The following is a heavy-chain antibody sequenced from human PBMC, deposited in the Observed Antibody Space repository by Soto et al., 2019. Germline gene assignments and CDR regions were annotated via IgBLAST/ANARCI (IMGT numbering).Heavy chain of an antibody. CDR2: IYYSGST. Sequence: SETLSLTCTVSGGSISSYYWSWIRQPPGKGLEWIGYIYYSGSTNYNPSLKSRVTISVDTSKNQFSLKLSSVTAADTAVYYCARGGHYYDSSGHDAFDIWGQGTMVTVSS. CDR3: ARGGHYYDSSGHDAFDI. CDR1: GGSISSYY. V-gene: IGHV4-59*01. J-gene: IGHJ3*02. D-gene: IGHD3-22*01.